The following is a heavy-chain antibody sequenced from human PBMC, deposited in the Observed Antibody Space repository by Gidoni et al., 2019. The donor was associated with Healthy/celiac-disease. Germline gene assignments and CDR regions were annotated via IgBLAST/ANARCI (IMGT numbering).Heavy chain of an antibody. CDR1: GSSISSGSYY. CDR2: ISTSGST. J-gene: IGHJ5*02. CDR3: ARSYYGSGVFDP. D-gene: IGHD3-10*01. Sequence: QVQLQESGPGLVKPSQTLSPTCTVPGSSISSGSYYWSWIRQPAGKGLEWIGRISTSGSTNYNPSLKSRVTMSVDTSKNQFSLKLSSVTAADTAVYYCARSYYGSGVFDPWGQGTLVTVSS. V-gene: IGHV4-61*02.